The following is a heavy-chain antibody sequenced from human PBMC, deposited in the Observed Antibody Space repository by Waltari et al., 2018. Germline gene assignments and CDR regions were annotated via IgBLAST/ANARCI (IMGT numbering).Heavy chain of an antibody. V-gene: IGHV1-18*01. CDR2: GGTIYGNT. D-gene: IGHD3-9*01. J-gene: IGHJ4*02. Sequence: QIRLVQSGDEIKEPVASVEVPCKASGYILTSCGISWLRRAPGQGLAEVGGGGTIYGNTNYDKKVQGRVGMTTDTSTTTAYMDLMSLRSDATAMDYCARGDDIMTDYYKGLDYWGQGTLVTVSS. CDR1: GYILTSCG. CDR3: ARGDDIMTDYYKGLDY.